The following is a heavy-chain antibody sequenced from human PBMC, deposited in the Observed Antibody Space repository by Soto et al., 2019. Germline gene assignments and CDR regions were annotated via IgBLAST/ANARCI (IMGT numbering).Heavy chain of an antibody. CDR1: GGSISSGGYS. J-gene: IGHJ3*02. Sequence: SETLSLTCAVSGGSISSGGYSWSWIRQPPGKGLEWIGYMYHSGSTYYNPSLKSRVTISVDTSKNQFSLKLSSVTAADTAVYYCARPYSSAFDILGQGTIVTVSS. D-gene: IGHD6-13*01. CDR3: ARPYSSAFDI. V-gene: IGHV4-30-2*01. CDR2: MYHSGST.